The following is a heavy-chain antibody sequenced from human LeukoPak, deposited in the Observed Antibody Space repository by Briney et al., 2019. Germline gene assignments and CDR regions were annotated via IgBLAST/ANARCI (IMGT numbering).Heavy chain of an antibody. D-gene: IGHD3-3*01. J-gene: IGHJ4*02. Sequence: PGRSLRLSCTASGFNFGIYGMHWVRQAPGKGLEWVAVMWDDGTNENYVESVKGRFTISRDNGKSTLYLQMNSLRVEDTAVYYCAKSFLEWLLFPADYWGQGTLVTVSS. CDR2: MWDDGTNE. V-gene: IGHV3-33*06. CDR3: AKSFLEWLLFPADY. CDR1: GFNFGIYG.